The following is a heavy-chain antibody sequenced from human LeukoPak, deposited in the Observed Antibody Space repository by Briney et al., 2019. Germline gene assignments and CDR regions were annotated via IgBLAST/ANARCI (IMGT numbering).Heavy chain of an antibody. CDR2: MTPNSCHK. Sequence: LMACMTPNSCHKGYAQTFPGRVTITRNTTISKAYMELSSLRSEDTAVYYCARGLRTKLDYWGQGTLVTVSS. D-gene: IGHD3-3*01. CDR3: ARGLRTKLDY. J-gene: IGHJ4*02. V-gene: IGHV1-8*03.